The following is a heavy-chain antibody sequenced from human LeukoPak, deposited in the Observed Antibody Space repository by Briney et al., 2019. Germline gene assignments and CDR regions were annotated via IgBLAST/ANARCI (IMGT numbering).Heavy chain of an antibody. D-gene: IGHD2-8*02. V-gene: IGHV5-51*01. CDR3: ARCPSRETLLDYYYYMDV. CDR2: IYPSDSDT. CDR1: GYSFTSYW. Sequence: GESLKISCKGSGYSFTSYWIGWVRQMPGKGLEWMGIIYPSDSDTRYSPSFQGQVTISADKSISTAYLQWSSLKASDTAMYYCARCPSRETLLDYYYYMDVWGKGTTVTVSS. J-gene: IGHJ6*03.